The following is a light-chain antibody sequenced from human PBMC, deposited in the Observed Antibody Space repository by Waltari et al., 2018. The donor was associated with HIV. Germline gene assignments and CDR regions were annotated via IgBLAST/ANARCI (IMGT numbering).Light chain of an antibody. V-gene: IGLV2-8*01. Sequence: QSALTQPPAASGSPGQSVTISCTGTSNDIGPYNYVPWYQQHPDKAPRLLIYEVNKRPSGVPGRFSGSKSGNTASLTVSGLQAEDEADYYCSSYTSSSTLDVFGTGTEVTVL. CDR3: SSYTSSSTLDV. J-gene: IGLJ1*01. CDR2: EVN. CDR1: SNDIGPYNY.